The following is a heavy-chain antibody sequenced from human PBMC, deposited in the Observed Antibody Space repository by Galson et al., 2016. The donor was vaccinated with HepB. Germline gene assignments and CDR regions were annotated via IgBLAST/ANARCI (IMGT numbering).Heavy chain of an antibody. J-gene: IGHJ1*01. V-gene: IGHV1-18*01. CDR1: DYTFTNYG. CDR3: PRGGSGRTMPGYYKGMEV. CDR2: IGADTGDT. Sequence: SVKVSCKASDYTFTNYGINWVRQAPGQGLEWMGWIGADTGDTNYAQTLQDRLSMTTDTSTSTADMELRNLRSDDTAVYYCPRGGSGRTMPGYYKGMEVWGQGSLVTVSS. D-gene: IGHD1-26*01.